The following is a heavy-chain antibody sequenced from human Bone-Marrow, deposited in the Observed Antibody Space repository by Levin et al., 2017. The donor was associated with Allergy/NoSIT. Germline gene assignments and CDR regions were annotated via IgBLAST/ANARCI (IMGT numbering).Heavy chain of an antibody. CDR2: ISGSGGST. CDR3: AKDMVRGVSGWFDP. D-gene: IGHD3-10*01. CDR1: GFTFSSYA. Sequence: GESLKISCAASGFTFSSYAMSWVRQAPGKGLEWVSAISGSGGSTYYADSVKGRFTISRDNSKNTLYLQMNSLRAEDTAVYYGAKDMVRGVSGWFDPWGQGTLVTVSS. V-gene: IGHV3-23*01. J-gene: IGHJ5*02.